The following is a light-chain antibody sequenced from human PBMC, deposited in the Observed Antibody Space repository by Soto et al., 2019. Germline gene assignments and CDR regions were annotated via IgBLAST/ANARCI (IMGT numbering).Light chain of an antibody. CDR1: QNVNKW. CDR3: QQYNSYSPWT. Sequence: DIPMTQSPSTLSASVGDRVTITCRASQNVNKWLAWFQQKPGKVPKLLIFDASTLQTGVPSRFGGGGSGTEFTLTISGLQPDDFATYCCQQYNSYSPWTFGPGTKVEI. CDR2: DAS. J-gene: IGKJ1*01. V-gene: IGKV1-5*01.